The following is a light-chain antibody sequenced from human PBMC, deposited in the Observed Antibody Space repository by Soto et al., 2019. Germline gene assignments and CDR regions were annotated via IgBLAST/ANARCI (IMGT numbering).Light chain of an antibody. V-gene: IGKV3-15*01. CDR2: GAS. Sequence: ETELTQSPATLSVSPGERATLSCRASQSVGSNLAWYQQKPGQAPRLLISGASTRATGIPTRFSGSGSGTEFTLTISSLQSEDSAVYYCQQYNNWPPLTFGGGTKVEI. CDR3: QQYNNWPPLT. J-gene: IGKJ4*01. CDR1: QSVGSN.